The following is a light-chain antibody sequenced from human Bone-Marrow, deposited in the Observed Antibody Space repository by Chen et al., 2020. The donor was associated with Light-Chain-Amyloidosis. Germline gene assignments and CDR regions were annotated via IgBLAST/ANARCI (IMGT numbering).Light chain of an antibody. J-gene: IGLJ1*01. CDR1: SSDFGSDNH. CDR2: EVT. CDR3: SSYTITNTLV. Sequence: QSALTQPASVSASPGQSITISCTGTSSDFGSDNHVSWYQQHPDKAPKLMIYEVTNRPSWVPDRFSGSKSDNTASLTISGLQTEDEADYFCSSYTITNTLVFGSGTRVTVL. V-gene: IGLV2-14*01.